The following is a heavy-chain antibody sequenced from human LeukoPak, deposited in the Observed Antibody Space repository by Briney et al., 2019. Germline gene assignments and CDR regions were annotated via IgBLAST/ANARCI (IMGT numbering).Heavy chain of an antibody. J-gene: IGHJ4*02. V-gene: IGHV3-23*01. D-gene: IGHD3-22*01. Sequence: GGSLRLSCAASGFTFSSYAMSWVRQAPGKGLEWVSAISGSGGSTYCADSVKGRFTISRDNSKNTLYLQMNSLRAEDTAVYYCARRGDYYDSSGYYYIDYWGQGTLVTVSS. CDR1: GFTFSSYA. CDR2: ISGSGGST. CDR3: ARRGDYYDSSGYYYIDY.